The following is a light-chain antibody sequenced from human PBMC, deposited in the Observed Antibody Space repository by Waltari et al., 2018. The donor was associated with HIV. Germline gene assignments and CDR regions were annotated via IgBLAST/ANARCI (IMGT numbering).Light chain of an antibody. CDR1: SSNIGNDY. Sequence: QSVLTQPPSVSAAPGQKVTISCSRSSSNIGNDYVSWYQHVPGAAPRLLIYDNTKRPAGIPDRFSGSKAGTSATLAITGLQTGDEADYYCGTWDHTLGGGVFGGGTKLTVL. J-gene: IGLJ3*02. V-gene: IGLV1-51*01. CDR2: DNT. CDR3: GTWDHTLGGGV.